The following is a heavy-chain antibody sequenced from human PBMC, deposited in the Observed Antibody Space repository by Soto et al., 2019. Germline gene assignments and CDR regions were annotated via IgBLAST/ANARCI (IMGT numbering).Heavy chain of an antibody. CDR3: ARDRKLELPGNYYYYGMDV. D-gene: IGHD1-7*01. J-gene: IGHJ6*02. Sequence: SEPLSLTCSVSGGSIRDYFWTWIRQSPGRGLEWIGYISSSGTVKYNSSLKSRVTISLDRSRNQFSLKLSSVTAADTAVYFCARDRKLELPGNYYYYGMDVWGQGTTVTVSS. CDR2: ISSSGTV. CDR1: GGSIRDYF. V-gene: IGHV4-59*01.